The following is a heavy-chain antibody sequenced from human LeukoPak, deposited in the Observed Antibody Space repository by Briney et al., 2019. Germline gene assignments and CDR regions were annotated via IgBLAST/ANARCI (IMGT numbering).Heavy chain of an antibody. J-gene: IGHJ4*02. CDR3: ARSYYHFWSDYQYPGDY. D-gene: IGHD3-3*01. CDR1: GYTFTSYA. Sequence: ASVKVSCKASGYTFTSYAMYWVRQAPGQGLEWMGWINTNTGNPTYAQGFTGRFVFSLDTSVSTAYLQISSLKAEDTAVYYCARSYYHFWSDYQYPGDYWGQGTLVTVSS. CDR2: INTNTGNP. V-gene: IGHV7-4-1*02.